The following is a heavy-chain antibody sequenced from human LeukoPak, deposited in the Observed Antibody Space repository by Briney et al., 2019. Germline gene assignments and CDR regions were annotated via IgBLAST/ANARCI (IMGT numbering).Heavy chain of an antibody. CDR2: ISAYNGNT. Sequence: ASVKVSCKASGYTFTSCGISWVRQAPGQGLEWMGWISAYNGNTNYAQKLQGRVTMTTDTSTSTAYMELRSLRSDDTAVYYCAVVPAAPVYNWLDPWGQGTLVTVSS. CDR3: AVVPAAPVYNWLDP. CDR1: GYTFTSCG. D-gene: IGHD2-2*01. J-gene: IGHJ5*02. V-gene: IGHV1-18*01.